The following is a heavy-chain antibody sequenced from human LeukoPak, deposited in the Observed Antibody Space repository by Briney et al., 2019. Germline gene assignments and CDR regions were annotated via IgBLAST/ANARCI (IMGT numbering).Heavy chain of an antibody. J-gene: IGHJ4*02. CDR2: ISTYNGGT. CDR3: ARDLRELLGY. D-gene: IGHD1-26*01. CDR1: GYTFSSYG. V-gene: IGHV1-18*01. Sequence: ASLKLSCTASGYTFSSYGISWVRQAPGQGLEWMGSISTYNGGTDSAQSFQGRLTMTRDTSISTAYLELSGLKSDDTAVYYCARDLRELLGYWGQGTLVTVSS.